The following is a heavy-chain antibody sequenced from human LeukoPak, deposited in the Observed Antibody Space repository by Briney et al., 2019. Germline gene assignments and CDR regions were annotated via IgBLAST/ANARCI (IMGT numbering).Heavy chain of an antibody. V-gene: IGHV1-69*13. CDR3: ASPTPRYSSSWPPLYYFDY. CDR1: GGTFSSYA. J-gene: IGHJ4*02. CDR2: IIPIFGTA. Sequence: SVKVSCKASGGTFSSYAISWVRQAPGQGLEWMGGIIPIFGTANYAQKFQGRVTITADESTSTAYMELSGLRSEDTAVYYCASPTPRYSSSWPPLYYFDYWGQGTLVTVSS. D-gene: IGHD6-13*01.